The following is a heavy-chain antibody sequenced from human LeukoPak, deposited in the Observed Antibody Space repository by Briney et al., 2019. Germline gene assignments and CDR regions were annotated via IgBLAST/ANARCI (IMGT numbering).Heavy chain of an antibody. CDR3: ARELKATIAIYYYYYGMDV. CDR2: ISGSGGST. Sequence: GGSLRLSCAASGFTFSSYAMSWVRQAPGKGLEWVSAISGSGGSTYYADSVKGRFTISRDNAKNSLYLQMNSLRAEDTAVYYCARELKATIAIYYYYYGMDVWGQGTTVTVSS. V-gene: IGHV3-23*01. D-gene: IGHD5-12*01. CDR1: GFTFSSYA. J-gene: IGHJ6*02.